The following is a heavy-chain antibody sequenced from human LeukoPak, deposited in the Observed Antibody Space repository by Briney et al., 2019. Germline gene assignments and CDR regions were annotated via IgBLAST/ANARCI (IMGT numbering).Heavy chain of an antibody. V-gene: IGHV3-48*02. CDR3: ARDLGSGSNYRYYYGMDV. J-gene: IGHJ6*02. Sequence: GGSLRLSCAASGFTFSNYNMNWVRQAPGKGLEWVSYISTTSSFIYYADSVKGRFTISRDNAKNSLYLQMNSLRDEDTAVYYCARDLGSGSNYRYYYGMDVWGQGTTVTVSS. D-gene: IGHD1-26*01. CDR1: GFTFSNYN. CDR2: ISTTSSFI.